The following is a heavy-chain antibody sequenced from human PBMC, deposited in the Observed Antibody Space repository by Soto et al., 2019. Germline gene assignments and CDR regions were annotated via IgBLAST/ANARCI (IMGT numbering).Heavy chain of an antibody. J-gene: IGHJ5*02. CDR3: ARDVPQWLFFDP. CDR1: GFTFSSYA. Sequence: GGSLRLSCAASGFTFSSYAMHWVRQAPGKGLEWVAVISYDGSNKYYADSVKGRFTISRDNSKNTLYLQMNSLRAEDTAVYYCARDVPQWLFFDPWGQGTLVTVSS. D-gene: IGHD6-19*01. V-gene: IGHV3-30-3*01. CDR2: ISYDGSNK.